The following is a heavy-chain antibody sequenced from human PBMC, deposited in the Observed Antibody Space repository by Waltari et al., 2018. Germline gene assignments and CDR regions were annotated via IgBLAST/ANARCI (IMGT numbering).Heavy chain of an antibody. D-gene: IGHD6-19*01. V-gene: IGHV4-38-2*01. Sequence: QVQLQESGPGLVKPSETLSLTCAVSGYSISSGYYWGWIRQPPGKGLEWIGSIYHSGSTYYNPSLKSRVTTSVDTSKNQFSLKLSSVTAADTAVYYCARIPVAGTSFDNWGQGILVTVSS. CDR1: GYSISSGYY. J-gene: IGHJ4*02. CDR2: IYHSGST. CDR3: ARIPVAGTSFDN.